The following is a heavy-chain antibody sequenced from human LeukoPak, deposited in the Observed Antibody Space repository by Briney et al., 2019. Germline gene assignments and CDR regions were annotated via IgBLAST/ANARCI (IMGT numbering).Heavy chain of an antibody. Sequence: ASVRVSCKASGYTFTGYYLHWVRQAPGQGLEWMGWINPNTGDTNYAQKFLGRVTMTRDTSISTAYMELSRLRSDDTAVYYCAKDQGRGYTYGLYYFDYWGQGTLVTVSS. V-gene: IGHV1-2*02. CDR2: INPNTGDT. CDR1: GYTFTGYY. D-gene: IGHD5-18*01. J-gene: IGHJ4*02. CDR3: AKDQGRGYTYGLYYFDY.